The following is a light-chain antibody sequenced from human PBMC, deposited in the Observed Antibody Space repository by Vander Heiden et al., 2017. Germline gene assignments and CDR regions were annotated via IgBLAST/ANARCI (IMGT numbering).Light chain of an antibody. CDR1: QSISTW. Sequence: DIQMTQSPSTLSASGGDRVTITCRASQSISTWLAWYQQKPGKAPKLLIYKASSLESGVPSRFSGSGSGTDFTLTISSLQPDDFATYYCQQYNSYPWTFGQGTKVEIK. CDR2: KAS. J-gene: IGKJ1*01. V-gene: IGKV1-5*03. CDR3: QQYNSYPWT.